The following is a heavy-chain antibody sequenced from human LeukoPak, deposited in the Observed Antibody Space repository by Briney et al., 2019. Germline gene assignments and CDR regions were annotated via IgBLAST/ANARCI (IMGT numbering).Heavy chain of an antibody. D-gene: IGHD5-24*01. CDR2: IKQDGSEK. Sequence: GGSLRLSCAASGFTFSSYWMSWVRQAPGKGLEWVANIKQDGSEKYYVDSVKGRFTISRDNAKNSLYLQMNSLRAEDTAVYYCARYRDGYMLVRTFDPWGQGTLVTVSS. CDR1: GFTFSSYW. V-gene: IGHV3-7*01. CDR3: ARYRDGYMLVRTFDP. J-gene: IGHJ5*02.